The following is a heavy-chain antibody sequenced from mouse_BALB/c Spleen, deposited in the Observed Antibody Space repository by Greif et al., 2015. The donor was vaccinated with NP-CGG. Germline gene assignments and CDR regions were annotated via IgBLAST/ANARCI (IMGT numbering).Heavy chain of an antibody. D-gene: IGHD2-3*01. V-gene: IGHV3-2*02. CDR1: GYSITSDYA. Sequence: ESGPGLVKPSQSLSLTCTVTGYSITSDYAWNWIRQFPGNKLEWMGYITYSDLTSYNPSLKSRISITRDTSKSQFFLQLNSVTTEDTATYYCARSWLLRYAMDYWGQGTSVTVSS. CDR3: ARSWLLRYAMDY. CDR2: ITYSDLT. J-gene: IGHJ4*01.